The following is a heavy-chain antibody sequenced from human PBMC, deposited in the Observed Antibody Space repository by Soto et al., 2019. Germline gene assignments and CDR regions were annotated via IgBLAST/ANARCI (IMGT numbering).Heavy chain of an antibody. V-gene: IGHV3-23*01. J-gene: IGHJ4*02. CDR1: GFTFSSYA. D-gene: IGHD3-3*01. Sequence: HPGGSLRLSCAASGFTFSSYAMSWVRQAPGKGLEWVSAISGSGGSTYYADSVKGRFTISRDNSKNTLYLQMNSLRAEDTAVYYCAKSPYYDFWSGYYYFDYWGQGTLVTVSS. CDR2: ISGSGGST. CDR3: AKSPYYDFWSGYYYFDY.